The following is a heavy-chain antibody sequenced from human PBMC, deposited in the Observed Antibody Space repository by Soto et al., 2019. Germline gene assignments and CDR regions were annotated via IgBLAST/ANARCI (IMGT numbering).Heavy chain of an antibody. Sequence: QVQLVESGGGVVQPGRSLRLSCAASGFTFSSYGMHWVRQAPGKGLEWVAVISYDGSNKYYADSVKGRFTIYRDNSKNTLYLQMNSLRAEDTAVYYCAKDLEGITIFGVVTIEYWGPGTLVTVSS. CDR1: GFTFSSYG. D-gene: IGHD3-3*01. V-gene: IGHV3-30*18. J-gene: IGHJ4*02. CDR3: AKDLEGITIFGVVTIEY. CDR2: ISYDGSNK.